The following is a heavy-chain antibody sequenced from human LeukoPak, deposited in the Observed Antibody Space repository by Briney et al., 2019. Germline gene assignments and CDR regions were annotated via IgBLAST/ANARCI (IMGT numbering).Heavy chain of an antibody. Sequence: ASVNVSCQASGYTFTSYGISWVRQAPGQGIEWMGWISAYNGNTNYAQKLQGRVTMTTDTSTSTAYMELRSLRSDDTAVYYCARDGYSSGWLDYWGQGTLVTVSS. V-gene: IGHV1-18*04. CDR1: GYTFTSYG. CDR3: ARDGYSSGWLDY. D-gene: IGHD6-19*01. CDR2: ISAYNGNT. J-gene: IGHJ4*02.